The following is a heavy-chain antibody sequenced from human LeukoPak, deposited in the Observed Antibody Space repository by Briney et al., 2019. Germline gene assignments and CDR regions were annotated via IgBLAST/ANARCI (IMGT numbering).Heavy chain of an antibody. CDR3: AAPSVVAAFQR. Sequence: GGSLRPSCAASGFTFSSYWMHWVRQLPGKGLVWVSRINSDGSSTSYADSVKGRFTISRDNAKNTLYLQMNSLRAEGTAVYFCAAPSVVAAFQRWGQGTLVTVSS. D-gene: IGHD2-15*01. J-gene: IGHJ1*01. V-gene: IGHV3-74*01. CDR2: INSDGSST. CDR1: GFTFSSYW.